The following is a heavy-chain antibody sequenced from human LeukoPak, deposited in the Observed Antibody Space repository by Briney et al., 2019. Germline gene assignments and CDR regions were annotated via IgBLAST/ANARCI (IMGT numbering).Heavy chain of an antibody. D-gene: IGHD2-2*01. J-gene: IGHJ4*02. V-gene: IGHV1-69*06. CDR2: IIPIFGTA. Sequence: SVKVCCKASGGTFSSYAISWVRQAPGQGLEWMGGIIPIFGTANYAQKFQGRVTITADKSTSTAYMELSSLRSEDTAVYYCARLGYCSSTSCHNYDYWGQGTLVTVSS. CDR3: ARLGYCSSTSCHNYDY. CDR1: GGTFSSYA.